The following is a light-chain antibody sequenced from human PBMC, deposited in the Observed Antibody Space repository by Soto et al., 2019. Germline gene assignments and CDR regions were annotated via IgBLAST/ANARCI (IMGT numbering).Light chain of an antibody. Sequence: QSVLTQPASVSGSPGQSITISCTGSSSDVGGYNYVSWYQQHPGKAPKLMIYEVSNRPSGVSNRFSGSKSGNTASLTISGLQAEDEADYYCSSYTRTTPLVFGGGTQLTVL. J-gene: IGLJ2*01. CDR3: SSYTRTTPLV. CDR1: SSDVGGYNY. CDR2: EVS. V-gene: IGLV2-14*01.